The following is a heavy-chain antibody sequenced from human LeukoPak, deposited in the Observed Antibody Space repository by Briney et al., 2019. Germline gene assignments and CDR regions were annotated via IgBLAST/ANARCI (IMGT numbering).Heavy chain of an antibody. CDR2: INPSGGTT. CDR1: GYTFTDYY. CDR3: ARDPMVRGIYNWFDP. Sequence: GASVKVSCKASGYTFTDYYIHWVRQAPGQGLEWMGIINPSGGTTNYAQKFRGRVTMTRDMSTSTVYMELSRLRSDDTAVYYCARDPMVRGIYNWFDPWGQGTLVTVSS. J-gene: IGHJ5*02. D-gene: IGHD3-10*01. V-gene: IGHV1-46*01.